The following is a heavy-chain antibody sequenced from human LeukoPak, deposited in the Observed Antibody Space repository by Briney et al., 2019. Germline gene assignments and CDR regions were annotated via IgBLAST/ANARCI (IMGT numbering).Heavy chain of an antibody. D-gene: IGHD6-13*01. CDR3: ARQQLSQLYYFDY. J-gene: IGHJ4*02. CDR1: GGSISSYY. V-gene: IGHV4-59*01. Sequence: SETLSLTCTVSGGSISSYYWSWIRQPPGKGLEWIGYIHYSGSTNYNPSLKSRVTISVDTSKNQFSLKLSSVNAADTAVYYCARQQLSQLYYFDYWGQGTLVTVSS. CDR2: IHYSGST.